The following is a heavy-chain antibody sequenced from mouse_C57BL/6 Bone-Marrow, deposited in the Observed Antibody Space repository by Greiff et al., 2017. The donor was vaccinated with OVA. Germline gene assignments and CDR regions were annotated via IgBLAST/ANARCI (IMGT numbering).Heavy chain of an antibody. CDR2: ISSGGSYT. J-gene: IGHJ3*01. CDR1: GFTFSSYG. CDR3: ARHPDPFAY. V-gene: IGHV5-6*01. Sequence: DVQLVESGGDLVKPGGSLKLSCAASGFTFSSYGMSWVRQTPDKRLEWVATISSGGSYTYYPDSVKGRFTISRDNAKNTLYLQMSSLKSEDTAMYYCARHPDPFAYWGQGTLVTVSA.